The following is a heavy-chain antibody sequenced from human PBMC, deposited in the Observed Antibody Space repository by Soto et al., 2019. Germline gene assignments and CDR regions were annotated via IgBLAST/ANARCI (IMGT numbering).Heavy chain of an antibody. CDR3: ARAGYSYGYFDY. CDR1: GGSISSTYW. V-gene: IGHV4-4*02. Sequence: QVQLQESGPGLVKPSGTLSLTCAVSGGSISSTYWWSWVRQPPGKGLEWIGEIYHSGATNNNPSLKSRVTISVDKSKDQFSLTLSSVTAADTAVYYCARAGYSYGYFDYWGQGTLVTVSS. CDR2: IYHSGAT. J-gene: IGHJ4*02. D-gene: IGHD5-18*01.